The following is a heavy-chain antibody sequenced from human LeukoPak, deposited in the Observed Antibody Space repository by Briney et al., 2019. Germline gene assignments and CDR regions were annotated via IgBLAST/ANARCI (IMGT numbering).Heavy chain of an antibody. CDR3: AREAGLSSADYFDY. D-gene: IGHD6-25*01. CDR1: GFTFSSYE. CDR2: ISSSGSTI. Sequence: GGSLRLSCPASGFTFSSYEMNWVRQAPGKGLEWVSYISSSGSTIYYSDSVKSRFTISRDNAKNSLYLQMKSLRAEDTAAYYCAREAGLSSADYFDYWGQGTLVTVSS. J-gene: IGHJ4*02. V-gene: IGHV3-48*03.